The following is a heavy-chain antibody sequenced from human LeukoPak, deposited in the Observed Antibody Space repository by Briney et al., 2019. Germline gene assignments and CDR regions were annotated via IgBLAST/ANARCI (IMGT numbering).Heavy chain of an antibody. V-gene: IGHV4-4*02. CDR3: ANAGDYGSGSSYDAFDI. CDR1: GGSISSSNW. CDR2: IYHSGST. D-gene: IGHD3-10*01. J-gene: IGHJ3*02. Sequence: PSETLSLTCAVSGGSISSSNWWSWVRQPPGKGLEWIGEIYHSGSTNYNPSLKSRVTISVDKSKNQFSLKLSSVTAADTAVYYCANAGDYGSGSSYDAFDIWGQGTMVTVSS.